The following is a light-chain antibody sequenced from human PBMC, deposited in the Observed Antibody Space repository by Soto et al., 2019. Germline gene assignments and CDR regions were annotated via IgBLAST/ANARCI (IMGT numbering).Light chain of an antibody. Sequence: DIQMTQSTSSLSASVGDRVTITCRASQSISSYLNWYQQKPGKAPKLLIYAASSLQSGVPSRFSGSGSGTDFTLTISSLQPEDSATYYCQQSYSTPYPFGQGTRLEI. V-gene: IGKV1-39*01. CDR3: QQSYSTPYP. CDR1: QSISSY. CDR2: AAS. J-gene: IGKJ5*01.